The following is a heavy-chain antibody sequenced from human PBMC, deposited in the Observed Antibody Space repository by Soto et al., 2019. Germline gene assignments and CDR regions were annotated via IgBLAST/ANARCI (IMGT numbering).Heavy chain of an antibody. J-gene: IGHJ4*02. CDR1: GGSFSGYY. D-gene: IGHD1-20*01. CDR3: ARLPSGITGTSDY. Sequence: ETLSLTCTVYGGSFSGYYWSWIRQPPGKGLEWIGEINHSGSTNYNPSLKSRVTISVDTSKNQFSLKLSSVTAADTAVYYCARLPSGITGTSDYWGQGTLVTVSS. V-gene: IGHV4-34*01. CDR2: INHSGST.